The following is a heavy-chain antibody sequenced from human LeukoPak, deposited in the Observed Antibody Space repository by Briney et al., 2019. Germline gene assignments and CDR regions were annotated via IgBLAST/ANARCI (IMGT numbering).Heavy chain of an antibody. CDR3: TTGRITMVRGAFDI. CDR2: INSDGSTT. Sequence: GGSLRLSCAASGFTFSSYWMHWVRQAPGKGLVWVSRINSDGSTTTYADSVTGRFTISRDNAKNTQYLQMNSLKTEDTAVYYCTTGRITMVRGAFDIWGQGTMVTVSS. CDR1: GFTFSSYW. V-gene: IGHV3-74*01. J-gene: IGHJ3*02. D-gene: IGHD3-10*01.